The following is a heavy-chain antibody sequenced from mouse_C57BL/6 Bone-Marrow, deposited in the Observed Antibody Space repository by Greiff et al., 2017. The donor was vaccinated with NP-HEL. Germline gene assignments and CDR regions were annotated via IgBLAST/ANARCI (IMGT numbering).Heavy chain of an antibody. CDR2: ISNGGGST. CDR3: ARQTQAYFDV. Sequence: DVKLVESGGGLVQPGGSLKLSCAASGFTFSDYYMYWVRQTPEKRLEWVAYISNGGGSTYYPDTVKGRFTISRDNAKNTLYLQMSRLKSEDTAMDYCARQTQAYFDVWGTGTTVTVSS. CDR1: GFTFSDYY. D-gene: IGHD3-2*02. J-gene: IGHJ1*03. V-gene: IGHV5-12*01.